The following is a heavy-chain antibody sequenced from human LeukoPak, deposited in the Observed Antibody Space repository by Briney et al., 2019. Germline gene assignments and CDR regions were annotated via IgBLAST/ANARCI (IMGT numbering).Heavy chain of an antibody. J-gene: IGHJ4*02. CDR1: GFTFDDYA. CDR2: ISWNSGSI. V-gene: IGHV3-9*01. CDR3: AKDREYQLQWLFDY. Sequence: GGSLRLSCAASGFTFDDYAMHWVRQAPGKGLEGVSGISWNSGSIGYADSVKGRFTISRDNAKNSLYLQMNSLRAEDTALYYCAKDREYQLQWLFDYWGQGTLVTVSS. D-gene: IGHD2-2*01.